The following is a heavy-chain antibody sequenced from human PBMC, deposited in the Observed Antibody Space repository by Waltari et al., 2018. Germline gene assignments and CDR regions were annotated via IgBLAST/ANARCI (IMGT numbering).Heavy chain of an antibody. V-gene: IGHV3-33*01. D-gene: IGHD1-26*01. Sequence: QVQLVESGGGVVQPGRSLRLSCAASGFTFSSYGMNWVRQAPGKGLEWVAVIWYDGSNKYYADSVKGRFTISRDNSKNTLYLQMNSLRAEDTAVYYCARGGSVGALDYWGQGTLVTVSS. CDR1: GFTFSSYG. CDR2: IWYDGSNK. CDR3: ARGGSVGALDY. J-gene: IGHJ4*02.